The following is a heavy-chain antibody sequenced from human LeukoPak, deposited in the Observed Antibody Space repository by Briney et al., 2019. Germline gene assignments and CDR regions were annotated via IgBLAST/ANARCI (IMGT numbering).Heavy chain of an antibody. J-gene: IGHJ4*02. Sequence: ASVKVSSKVSGYTLTELSMHWVRQAPGKGLEWIGGFDPEDGETIYAQKFQGRVTMTEDTSTDTAYMELSSLRSEDTAVYYCATVRRYGSGSTPFDYWGQGTLVTVSS. CDR2: FDPEDGET. CDR3: ATVRRYGSGSTPFDY. CDR1: GYTLTELS. D-gene: IGHD3-10*01. V-gene: IGHV1-24*01.